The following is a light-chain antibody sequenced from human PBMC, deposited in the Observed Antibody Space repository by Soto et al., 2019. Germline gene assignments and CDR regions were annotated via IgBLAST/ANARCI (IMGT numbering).Light chain of an antibody. V-gene: IGKV2-28*01. CDR1: RGLLHSTGKNY. Sequence: DILMTQSPISLPATPGEPASISCWSSRGLLHSTGKNYLDWFLQKPGQSPKLLIYLGSNRASGVPDRFSGSGSGTNFTLRISRVEAEDVGVYYCMQALQSPRTFGRGTKVEIK. CDR2: LGS. J-gene: IGKJ1*01. CDR3: MQALQSPRT.